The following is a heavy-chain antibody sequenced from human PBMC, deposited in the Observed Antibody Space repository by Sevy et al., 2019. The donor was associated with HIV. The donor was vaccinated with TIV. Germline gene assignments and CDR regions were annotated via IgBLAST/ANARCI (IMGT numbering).Heavy chain of an antibody. Sequence: GESLKISCIGSGFSFSYYGIHWVRQAPGKGLDWVALISHDGINEYYADSVKGQFTISRDNSKNTVYLEMNSLRNEDTAIYFCANAYSGSYSHSYLYALDVWGQGTTVTVSS. J-gene: IGHJ6*02. CDR3: ANAYSGSYSHSYLYALDV. CDR1: GFSFSYYG. D-gene: IGHD1-26*01. V-gene: IGHV3-30*18. CDR2: ISHDGINE.